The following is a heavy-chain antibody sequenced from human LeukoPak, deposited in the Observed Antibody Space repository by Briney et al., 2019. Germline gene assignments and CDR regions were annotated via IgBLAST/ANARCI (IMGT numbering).Heavy chain of an antibody. J-gene: IGHJ4*02. CDR2: IYSGGST. CDR3: ARVGVVSGYSYGQPWYFDY. Sequence: GSLRLSCAASGFTGKSNYMSWVRQAPGKGLEWVSGIYSGGSTYYADSVKGRFTISRDNSKNTLYLQMNSLRAEDTAVYYCARVGVVSGYSYGQPWYFDYWGQGTLVTVSS. D-gene: IGHD5-18*01. CDR1: GFTGKSNY. V-gene: IGHV3-53*01.